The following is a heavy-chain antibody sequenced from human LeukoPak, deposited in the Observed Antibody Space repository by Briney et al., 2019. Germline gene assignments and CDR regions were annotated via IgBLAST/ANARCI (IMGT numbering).Heavy chain of an antibody. CDR3: ARADYDFQSYYYYMDV. CDR1: GFTFSSYG. J-gene: IGHJ6*03. Sequence: GGSLRLSCAASGFTFSSYGMHWVRQAPGKGLEWVAFIRYDGSNKYYADSVKGRFTISRDNAKNSLYLQMNSLRAEDTAVYYCARADYDFQSYYYYMDVWGKGTTVTVSS. D-gene: IGHD3-3*01. V-gene: IGHV3-30*02. CDR2: IRYDGSNK.